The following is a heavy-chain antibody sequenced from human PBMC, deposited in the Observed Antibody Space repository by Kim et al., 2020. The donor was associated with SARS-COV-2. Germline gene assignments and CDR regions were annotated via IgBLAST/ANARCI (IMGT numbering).Heavy chain of an antibody. Sequence: SETLSLTCTVSGGSISSGGYYWSWIRQHPGKGLEWIGYIYYSGSTYYNPSLKSRVTISVHTSKNQFSLKLSSVTAADTAVYYCARGIVVVINSLYYYYGMDVWGQGTTVTVSS. J-gene: IGHJ6*02. V-gene: IGHV4-31*03. D-gene: IGHD3-22*01. CDR2: IYYSGST. CDR3: ARGIVVVINSLYYYYGMDV. CDR1: GGSISSGGYY.